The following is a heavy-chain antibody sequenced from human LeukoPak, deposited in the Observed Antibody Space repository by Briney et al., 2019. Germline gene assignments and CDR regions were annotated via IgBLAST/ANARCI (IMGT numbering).Heavy chain of an antibody. D-gene: IGHD4-17*01. J-gene: IGHJ4*02. V-gene: IGHV4-39*07. CDR3: VRNGYYSADY. CDR2: VYRSGST. Sequence: SETLSLTCIVSGGSINSKSYYWGWVRQPPGKGLEWIGEVYRSGSTNCNPSLKSRVTISVDKSKNQFSLMLTSVTAADTAVYYCVRNGYYSADYWGRGILVTVSS. CDR1: GGSINSKSYY.